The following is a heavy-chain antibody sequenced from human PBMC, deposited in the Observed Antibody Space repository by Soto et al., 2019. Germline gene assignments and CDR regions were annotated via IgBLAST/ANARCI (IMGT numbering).Heavy chain of an antibody. CDR3: SRPITIFGVVPG. CDR1: GYTFTSYD. CDR2: MNPNSGNT. Sequence: QVQLVQSGAEVKKPGASVKVSCKASGYTFTSYDINWVRQATGQGLEWMGWMNPNSGNTGYAQKSHGRVTITRNTSITTPYMELSSLRSEDTAVYYSSRPITIFGVVPGWGQGTLVTVSS. D-gene: IGHD3-3*01. J-gene: IGHJ4*02. V-gene: IGHV1-8*01.